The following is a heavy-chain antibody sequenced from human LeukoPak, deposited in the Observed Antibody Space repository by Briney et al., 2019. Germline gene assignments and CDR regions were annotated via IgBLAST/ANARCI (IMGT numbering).Heavy chain of an antibody. D-gene: IGHD4-17*01. CDR1: GFTFSSYS. CDR2: ISSSSSYI. J-gene: IGHJ4*02. CDR3: ARALYGDYSSLDY. Sequence: GGSLRLSCAASGFTFSSYSMNWVRQAPGKGLEWVSSISSSSSYIYYADSVKGRFTIPRDNAKNSLYLQMNSLRAEDTAMYYCARALYGDYSSLDYWGQGTLVTVSS. V-gene: IGHV3-21*01.